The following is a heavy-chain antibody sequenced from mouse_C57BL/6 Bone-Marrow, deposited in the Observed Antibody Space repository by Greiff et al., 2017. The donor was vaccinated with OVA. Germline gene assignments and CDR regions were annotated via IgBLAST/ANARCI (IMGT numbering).Heavy chain of an antibody. CDR2: ISDGGSYT. D-gene: IGHD2-3*01. CDR3: ARFCDGYYFDY. Sequence: DVMLVESGGGLVKPGGSLKLSCAASGFTFSSYAMSWVRQTPEKRLEWVATISDGGSYTYYPDNVKGRLTISRDNDKNNLYLQMSNLKSEDTAMYYCARFCDGYYFDYWGQGTTLTVSS. V-gene: IGHV5-4*03. CDR1: GFTFSSYA. J-gene: IGHJ2*01.